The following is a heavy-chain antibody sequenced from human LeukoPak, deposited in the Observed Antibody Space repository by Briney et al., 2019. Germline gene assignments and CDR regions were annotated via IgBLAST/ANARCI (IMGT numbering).Heavy chain of an antibody. J-gene: IGHJ4*02. CDR2: IYYSVST. CDR3: ARPANGSGQANFDY. V-gene: IGHV4-39*01. Sequence: SETLSLTCTVSGGSISSTSYYWGWIRQPPGKGLEWIGSIYYSVSTYYNPSLKSRVTISVDTSKNQFSLKLSSVTAADTAVYFGARPANGSGQANFDYWGQGTLVTVSS. D-gene: IGHD3-16*01. CDR1: GGSISSTSYY.